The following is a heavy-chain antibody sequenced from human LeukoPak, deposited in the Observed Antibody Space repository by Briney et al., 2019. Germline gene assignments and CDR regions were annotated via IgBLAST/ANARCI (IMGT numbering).Heavy chain of an antibody. CDR3: ARDLMYCDTMSCYDGDFDY. V-gene: IGHV1-18*01. Sequence: ASVTVSCTASGYSFINFGLSWVRQAPGQGLEWMGWISAYNHNTNYAQKFQGRVTMTIDTSTTTVYMELRGLRSDDAAIYYCARDLMYCDTMSCYDGDFDYWGQGTPVTVSS. D-gene: IGHD2-2*01. CDR1: GYSFINFG. J-gene: IGHJ4*02. CDR2: ISAYNHNT.